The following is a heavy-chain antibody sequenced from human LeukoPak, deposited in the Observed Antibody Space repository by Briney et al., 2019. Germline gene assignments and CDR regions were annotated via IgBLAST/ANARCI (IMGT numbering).Heavy chain of an antibody. CDR3: ASLYCSRGSCAFDV. Sequence: GGSLRLSCAASGFTISANYMSWVRQSPGKGLEWVSLIYSGGTTDYADSVKGRFTISKDNSRNTVFLQMNSLTAEDTALYYCASLYCSRGSCAFDVWGQGTLVTVSS. CDR2: IYSGGTT. V-gene: IGHV3-66*01. J-gene: IGHJ5*02. CDR1: GFTISANY. D-gene: IGHD2-15*01.